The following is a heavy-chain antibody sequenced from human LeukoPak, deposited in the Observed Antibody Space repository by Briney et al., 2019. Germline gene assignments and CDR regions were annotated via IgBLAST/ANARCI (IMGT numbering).Heavy chain of an antibody. V-gene: IGHV3-74*01. CDR1: GFTFSTYW. CDR2: IKRDGSST. J-gene: IGHJ4*02. CDR3: ARSLYGDFY. Sequence: GGSLRLSCAASGFTFSTYWMHWVRHTPGKGLVWVSRIKRDGSSTNYADSVKGRFTISRDNAKNTLYLQTDSLRADDTAVYYCARSLYGDFYWGQGTLVTVSS. D-gene: IGHD4-17*01.